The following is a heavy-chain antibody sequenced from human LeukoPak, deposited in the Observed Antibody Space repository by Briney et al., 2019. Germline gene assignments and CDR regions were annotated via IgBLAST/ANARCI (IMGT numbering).Heavy chain of an antibody. CDR3: AALEGSGSYAHFDY. J-gene: IGHJ4*02. V-gene: IGHV4-34*08. CDR2: INHSGST. Sequence: GSLRLSCVASGFTFSDYYMSWIRQPPGKGLEWIGEINHSGSTNYNPSLKSRVTISVDTSKNQFSLKLSSVTAADTAVYYCAALEGSGSYAHFDYWGQGTLVTVSS. D-gene: IGHD3-10*01. CDR1: GFTFSDYY.